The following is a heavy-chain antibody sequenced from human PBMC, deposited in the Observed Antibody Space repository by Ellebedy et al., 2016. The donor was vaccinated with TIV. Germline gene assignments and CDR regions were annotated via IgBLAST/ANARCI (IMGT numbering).Heavy chain of an antibody. D-gene: IGHD3-10*01. J-gene: IGHJ5*02. CDR2: IYYTGST. CDR1: GGSNSRSSSY. CDR3: ARWFGELLYVRWFDP. Sequence: SETLSLTCTVSGGSNSRSSSYWGWIRQSPQKGLEWIGSIYYTGSTFYNPSLKSRVTISVDTSKSQFFPRLTSVTAADTAVYYCARWFGELLYVRWFDPWGQGTLVTVSS. V-gene: IGHV4-39*01.